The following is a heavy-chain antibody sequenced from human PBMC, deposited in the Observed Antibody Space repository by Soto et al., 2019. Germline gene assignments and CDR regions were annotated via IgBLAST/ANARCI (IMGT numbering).Heavy chain of an antibody. CDR1: GYTFTNFG. V-gene: IGHV1-18*01. Sequence: QVHLVQSGAEVKKPGASVKVSCTASGYTFTNFGISWVRQAPGQGLEWMGWISAYNGNTNYAQKFQGRGTMTTDTSTGTAYRELRSLRAEGTAVYYCARGGTAIDWWGQGTLVTVSS. CDR3: ARGGTAIDW. CDR2: ISAYNGNT. J-gene: IGHJ4*02. D-gene: IGHD2-21*02.